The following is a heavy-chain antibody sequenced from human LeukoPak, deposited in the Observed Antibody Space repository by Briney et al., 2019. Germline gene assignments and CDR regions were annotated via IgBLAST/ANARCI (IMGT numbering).Heavy chain of an antibody. CDR3: AKDSFIVGATGYFDY. CDR2: ISRSNIYK. J-gene: IGHJ4*02. D-gene: IGHD1-26*01. V-gene: IGHV3-21*01. Sequence: PGGSLRLSCAASGFTFSSYTMNWVRLAPGKGLEWVSSISRSNIYKYYADSVKGRFTISRDNSKNTLYLQMNSLRAEDTAVYYCAKDSFIVGATGYFDYWGQGTLVTVSS. CDR1: GFTFSSYT.